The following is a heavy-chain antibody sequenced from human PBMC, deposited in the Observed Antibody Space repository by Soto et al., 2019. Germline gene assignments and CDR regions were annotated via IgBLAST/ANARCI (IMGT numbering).Heavy chain of an antibody. J-gene: IGHJ4*02. CDR3: ARHVTTVTTVDY. D-gene: IGHD4-17*01. CDR1: GGSISSYY. V-gene: IGHV4-59*08. Sequence: QVQLQESGPGLVKPSETLSLTCTVSGGSISSYYWSWIRQPPGKGLEWIGYIYYSGSTNYNPSLKSRVTISLDTYKNQFSLKLSSVTAADTAVYYCARHVTTVTTVDYWGQGTLVTVSS. CDR2: IYYSGST.